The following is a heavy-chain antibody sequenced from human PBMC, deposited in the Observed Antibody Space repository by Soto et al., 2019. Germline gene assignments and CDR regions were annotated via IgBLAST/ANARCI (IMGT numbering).Heavy chain of an antibody. D-gene: IGHD3-9*01. Sequence: HGESLKISCKGSGYSFTSYWIGWVRQMPGKGLEWMGIIYPGDSDTRYSPSFQGQVTISADKSISTAYLQWSSLKASDTAMYYCASWAITIPYGMDVWGQGTTVTVSS. V-gene: IGHV5-51*01. CDR2: IYPGDSDT. J-gene: IGHJ6*02. CDR3: ASWAITIPYGMDV. CDR1: GYSFTSYW.